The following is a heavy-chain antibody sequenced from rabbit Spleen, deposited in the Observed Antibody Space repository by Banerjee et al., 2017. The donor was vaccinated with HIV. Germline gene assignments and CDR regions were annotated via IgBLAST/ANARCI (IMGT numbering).Heavy chain of an antibody. J-gene: IGHJ4*01. V-gene: IGHV1S40*01. CDR2: IYTLSGSA. CDR1: GLDFSSSDW. D-gene: IGHD1-1*01. CDR3: VRGASNSGYYNL. Sequence: QSLEESGGDLVKPGASLTLTCTASGLDFSSSDWISWVRQAPGKGLEWIGCIYTLSGSAYYATWAKGRFTISSHNAQNTLYLQLNSLTVADTATYFCVRGASNSGYYNLWGPGTLVTVS.